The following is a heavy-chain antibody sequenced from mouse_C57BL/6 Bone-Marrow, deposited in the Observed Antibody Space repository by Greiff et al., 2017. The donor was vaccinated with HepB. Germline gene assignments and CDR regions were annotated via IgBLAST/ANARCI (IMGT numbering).Heavy chain of an antibody. V-gene: IGHV1-69*01. Sequence: QVQLQQPGAELVMPGASVKLSCKASGYTFTSYWMHWVKQRPGQGLEWIGEIDPSDSYTNYNQKFKGKSTLTVDKSSSTAYMQLSSLSSEDSAVYCCTRRYYSNYEGYYFDYWGPGTTLTVSS. CDR1: GYTFTSYW. CDR2: IDPSDSYT. CDR3: TRRYYSNYEGYYFDY. D-gene: IGHD2-5*01. J-gene: IGHJ2*01.